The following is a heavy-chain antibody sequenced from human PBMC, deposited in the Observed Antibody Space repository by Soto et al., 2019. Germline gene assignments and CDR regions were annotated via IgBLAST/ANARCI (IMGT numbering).Heavy chain of an antibody. Sequence: PGGSLRLSCAASGFTFSSYAMHWVRQAPGKGLEWVSYISSSGSTIYYADSVKGRFTISRDNAKNSLYLQMNSLRAEDTAVYYCASLRGDILTGYYRYYYYGMDVWGQGTTVTV. CDR3: ASLRGDILTGYYRYYYYGMDV. V-gene: IGHV3-48*03. CDR1: GFTFSSYA. J-gene: IGHJ6*02. D-gene: IGHD3-9*01. CDR2: ISSSGSTI.